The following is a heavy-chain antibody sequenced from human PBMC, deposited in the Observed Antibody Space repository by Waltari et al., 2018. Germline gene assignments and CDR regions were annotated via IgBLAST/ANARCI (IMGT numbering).Heavy chain of an antibody. V-gene: IGHV1-46*01. CDR3: ARVGRYYDFWSGYSDYFDY. CDR1: GYTFTSYY. CDR2: INPSGGST. D-gene: IGHD3-3*01. J-gene: IGHJ4*02. Sequence: QVQLVQSGAEVKKPGASVKVSCKASGYTFTSYYMHWVRQAPGQGLEWMGIINPSGGSTSYEQKCQGRVTMTRDTSTSTVYMELSSLRSEDTAVYYCARVGRYYDFWSGYSDYFDYWGQGTLVTVSS.